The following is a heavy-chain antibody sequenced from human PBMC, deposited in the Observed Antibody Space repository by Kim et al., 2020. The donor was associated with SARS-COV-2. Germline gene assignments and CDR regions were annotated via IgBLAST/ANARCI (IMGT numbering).Heavy chain of an antibody. D-gene: IGHD3-10*01. J-gene: IGHJ6*02. Sequence: GGSLRLSCAASGFTFSSYWMSWVRQAPGKGLEWVANIKQDGSEKYYVDSVKGRFTISRDNAKNSLYLQMNSLRAEDTAVYYCARESRAPRGFYYYYYGMDVWGQGTTVTVSS. CDR1: GFTFSSYW. CDR2: IKQDGSEK. CDR3: ARESRAPRGFYYYYYGMDV. V-gene: IGHV3-7*03.